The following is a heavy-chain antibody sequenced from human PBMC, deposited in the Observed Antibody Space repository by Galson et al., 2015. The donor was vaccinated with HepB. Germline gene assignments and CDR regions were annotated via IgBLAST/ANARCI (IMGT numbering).Heavy chain of an antibody. J-gene: IGHJ4*02. CDR3: ARITTANHFDY. D-gene: IGHD6-25*01. Sequence: QSGAEVKKPGESLKISCKGSGYTFSTYWIGWVRQMPGKGLEWMGIIFGGDSETRYSPSFQGQVTISADKSISTAYLQWSTLKASDSAMYYCARITTANHFDYWGQGTLVTVSS. V-gene: IGHV5-51*03. CDR2: IFGGDSET. CDR1: GYTFSTYW.